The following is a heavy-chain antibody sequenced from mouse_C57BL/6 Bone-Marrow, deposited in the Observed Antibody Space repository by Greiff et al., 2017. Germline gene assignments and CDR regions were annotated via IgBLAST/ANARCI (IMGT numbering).Heavy chain of an antibody. D-gene: IGHD2-3*01. CDR3: SRGGYYVSLAY. Sequence: VQLQQPGAELVRPGSSVKLSCKASGYTFTSYWMHWVKQRPIQGLEWIGNIDPSDSETHYNQKFKDKATLTVDKSSSTAYMQLSSLTSEYSAVYYLSRGGYYVSLAYWGQGTLVTVSA. J-gene: IGHJ3*01. CDR1: GYTFTSYW. CDR2: IDPSDSET. V-gene: IGHV1-52*01.